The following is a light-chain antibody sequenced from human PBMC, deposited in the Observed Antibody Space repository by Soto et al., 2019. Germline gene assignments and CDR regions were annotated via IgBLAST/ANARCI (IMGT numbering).Light chain of an antibody. J-gene: IGLJ2*01. CDR3: SSYAGSNNVL. CDR1: SSDVGGYNY. Sequence: QSVLTQPPSASGSPGQSVTISCTGTSSDVGGYNYVSWYQQYPGKAPQVIIYEVTKRPSGVPDRLSGSKSGNTASLTVSGLQAEDEADYYCSSYAGSNNVLFGGGTKLTVL. V-gene: IGLV2-8*01. CDR2: EVT.